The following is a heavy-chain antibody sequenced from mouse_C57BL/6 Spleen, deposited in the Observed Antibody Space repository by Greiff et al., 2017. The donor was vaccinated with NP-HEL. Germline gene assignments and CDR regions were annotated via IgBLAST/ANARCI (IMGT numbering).Heavy chain of an antibody. V-gene: IGHV1-82*01. CDR3: ARSDGSSSYAMDY. CDR2: IYPGDGDT. D-gene: IGHD1-1*01. Sequence: QVQLQQSGPELVKPGASVKISCKASGYAFSSSWMNWVKQRPGKGLEWIGRIYPGDGDTNYNGKFKGKATLTADKSSSTAYMQLSSLTSADSAVYFCARSDGSSSYAMDYWGQGTSVTVSS. J-gene: IGHJ4*01. CDR1: GYAFSSSW.